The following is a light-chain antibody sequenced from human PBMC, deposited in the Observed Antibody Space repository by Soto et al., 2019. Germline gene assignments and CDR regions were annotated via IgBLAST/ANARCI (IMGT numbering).Light chain of an antibody. V-gene: IGLV4-69*01. CDR2: LNSDGSH. Sequence: QSVLTQSPSASASLGASVKLICTLSSGHSSYAIAWHQQQPEKGPRYLMKLNSDGSHSKGDGIPDRFSGSSSGAERYLTISSLQSEDEADYYCQTWGTGVVFGGGTQLTVL. J-gene: IGLJ2*01. CDR1: SGHSSYA. CDR3: QTWGTGVV.